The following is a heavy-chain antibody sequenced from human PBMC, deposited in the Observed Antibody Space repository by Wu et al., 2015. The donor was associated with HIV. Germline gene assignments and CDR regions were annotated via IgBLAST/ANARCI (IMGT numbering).Heavy chain of an antibody. CDR2: VHPNSGGT. D-gene: IGHD3-10*01. CDR3: ARTDGDFIDF. J-gene: IGHJ4*02. Sequence: QVQLVQSGAEVKKPGAPVKVSCEASGYKFTDYYMHWVRQAPGQGLEWMGWVHPNSGGTHFAQRFQGRVSLTRDTSITTAYMEVTNLRFDDTAVYFCARTDGDFIDFWGQGTLVTVSS. V-gene: IGHV1-2*02. CDR1: GYKFTDYY.